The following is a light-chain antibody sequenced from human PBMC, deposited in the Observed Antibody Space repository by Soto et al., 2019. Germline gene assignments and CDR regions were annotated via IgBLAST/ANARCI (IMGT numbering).Light chain of an antibody. CDR1: SSDVGGYNY. V-gene: IGLV2-14*01. CDR3: SSYTSASTLRDL. J-gene: IGLJ1*01. Sequence: QSALTQPPSVSGSPGQSITISCTGTSSDVGGYNYVSWYQQHPGIAPKLLIYGVTNRPSGVSTRFSGSKSGNTASLSISGLRAEDEAEYHCSSYTSASTLRDLFGGGTKVTVL. CDR2: GVT.